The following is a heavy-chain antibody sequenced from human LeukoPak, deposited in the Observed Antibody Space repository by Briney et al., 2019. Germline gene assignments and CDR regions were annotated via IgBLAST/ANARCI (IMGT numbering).Heavy chain of an antibody. Sequence: SQTLSLTCTVSGGSISSGGYYWSWIRQHPGKGLEWIGYIYYSGSTYYNPSLKSRVTISVDTSKNQFSLKLSSVTAADTAVYYCATNSLLRYFDWYAFDIWGQGTMVTVSS. J-gene: IGHJ3*02. CDR2: IYYSGST. CDR3: ATNSLLRYFDWYAFDI. D-gene: IGHD3-9*01. V-gene: IGHV4-31*03. CDR1: GGSISSGGYY.